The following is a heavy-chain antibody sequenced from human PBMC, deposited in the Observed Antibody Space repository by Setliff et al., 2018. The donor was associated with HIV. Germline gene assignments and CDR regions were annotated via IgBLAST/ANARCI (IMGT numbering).Heavy chain of an antibody. D-gene: IGHD3-10*01. J-gene: IGHJ4*02. V-gene: IGHV1-69-2*01. CDR1: GYTFADHF. Sequence: ASVKVSCKASGYTFADHFMYWVQQAPGKGLVYMGRVDPENGKTIYAEKFQGRLTITADTSTDTGYMELSSLTSHDTALYYCSTNKWPMIRGVTAFDHWAREPWSPSPQ. CDR2: VDPENGKT. CDR3: STNKWPMIRGVTAFDH.